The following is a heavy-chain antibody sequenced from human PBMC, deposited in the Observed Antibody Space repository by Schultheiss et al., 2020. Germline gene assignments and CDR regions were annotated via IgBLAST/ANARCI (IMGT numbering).Heavy chain of an antibody. Sequence: SQTLSLTCAVYGGSFSGYYWSWIRQPPGKGLEWIGEINHSGSTNYNPSLKSRVTISVDTSKNQFSLKLSSVTAADTAVYYCARGGTGTTGGNNWFDPWGQGTLVTVSS. CDR1: GGSFSGYY. D-gene: IGHD1-7*01. CDR2: INHSGST. V-gene: IGHV4-34*01. J-gene: IGHJ5*02. CDR3: ARGGTGTTGGNNWFDP.